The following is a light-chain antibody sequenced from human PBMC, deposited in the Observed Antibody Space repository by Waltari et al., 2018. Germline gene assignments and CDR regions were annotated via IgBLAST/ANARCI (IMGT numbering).Light chain of an antibody. Sequence: QSVLTQTPSASGTPGQRVTTSCSGRAPNLEGTLVTWYQQLPGKAPKLLIYRSDLRPSGVPDRFSGSKSGTSASLAISGLQSEDEADYFCASWDDSLNGHWVFGGGTKVTVL. CDR1: APNLEGTL. CDR2: RSD. CDR3: ASWDDSLNGHWV. V-gene: IGLV1-44*01. J-gene: IGLJ3*02.